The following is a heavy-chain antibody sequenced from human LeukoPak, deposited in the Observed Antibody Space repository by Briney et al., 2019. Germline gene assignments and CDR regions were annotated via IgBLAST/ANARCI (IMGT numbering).Heavy chain of an antibody. Sequence: SETLSLTCTVSGGSISSSSYYWGWIRQPPGKGLEWIGSIYYSGSIYYNPSLKSRVTISVDTSKNQFSLKLSSVTAADTAVYYCARCGGIAARRGFDPWGQGTLVTVSS. J-gene: IGHJ5*02. V-gene: IGHV4-39*07. CDR2: IYYSGSI. CDR3: ARCGGIAARRGFDP. CDR1: GGSISSSSYY. D-gene: IGHD6-6*01.